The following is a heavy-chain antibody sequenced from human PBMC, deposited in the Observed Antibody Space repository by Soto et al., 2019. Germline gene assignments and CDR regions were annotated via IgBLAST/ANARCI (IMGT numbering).Heavy chain of an antibody. Sequence: QVQLVQSGAEVKKPGSSVKVSCKASGGTFTDYTITWLRQAPGQGLEWMGRIIPVLDLTNYAQKFQGRVTITADKSTTTSYMELSGLTSEDTAVYYCAKKLGPSAFDLWGRGTLVTVPS. CDR1: GGTFTDYT. CDR3: AKKLGPSAFDL. D-gene: IGHD1-26*01. V-gene: IGHV1-69*02. CDR2: IIPVLDLT. J-gene: IGHJ2*01.